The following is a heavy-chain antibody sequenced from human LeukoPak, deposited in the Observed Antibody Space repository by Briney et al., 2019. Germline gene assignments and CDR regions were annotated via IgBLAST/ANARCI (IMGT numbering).Heavy chain of an antibody. CDR1: GGSISSSNW. D-gene: IGHD6-13*01. J-gene: IGHJ4*02. CDR3: ARGAGTWSRVYFDY. Sequence: PSETLSLTCAVSGGSISSSNWWSWVRQPPGKGLEWIGEIYHSGSTNYNPSLKSRVTISVDKSKNQFSLKLSSVTAADTAVYYCARGAGTWSRVYFDYWGQGTLVTVSS. V-gene: IGHV4-4*02. CDR2: IYHSGST.